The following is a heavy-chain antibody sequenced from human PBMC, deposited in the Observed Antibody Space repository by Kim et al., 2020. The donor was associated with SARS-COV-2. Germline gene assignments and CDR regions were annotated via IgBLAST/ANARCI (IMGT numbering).Heavy chain of an antibody. CDR3: VHIDGSRSYFGSFAI. D-gene: IGHD3-10*01. Sequence: SGPTLVNPTQTLTLTCTFSGFSLSTSGAGVGWVRQPPGKALDWLALIYWDEDKRYSPSLENRLTIAKDTSKNQVVLTMTNMDPLNTGPYYCVHIDGSRSYFGSFAIWRQGTMASVS. V-gene: IGHV2-5*02. J-gene: IGHJ3*02. CDR1: GFSLSTSGAG. CDR2: IYWDEDK.